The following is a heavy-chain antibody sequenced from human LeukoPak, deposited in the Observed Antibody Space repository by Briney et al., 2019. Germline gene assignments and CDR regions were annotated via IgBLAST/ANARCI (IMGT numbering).Heavy chain of an antibody. J-gene: IGHJ4*02. Sequence: ASVKVSCKASGYTFTGYYMRWVRQAPGQGLEWMGRINPNSGGTNYAQKFQGRVTMTRDTSISTAYMELSRLRSDDTAVYYCARGYYDFWSGYQEGEFDYWGQGTLVTVSS. CDR2: INPNSGGT. CDR1: GYTFTGYY. CDR3: ARGYYDFWSGYQEGEFDY. V-gene: IGHV1-2*06. D-gene: IGHD3-3*01.